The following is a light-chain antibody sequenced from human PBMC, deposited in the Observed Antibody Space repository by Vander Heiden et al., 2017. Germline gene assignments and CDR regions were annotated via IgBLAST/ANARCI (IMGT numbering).Light chain of an antibody. Sequence: SSDLTQDPAVSVALGQTVRITCQGDNFGTSLTDWYQQKPGQAPALVIYERDKRASGIPDRFSGSKSGNTASLTITGAQADDEADYFCTSRDNSGFHLVFGGGTKVTVL. J-gene: IGLJ2*01. CDR3: TSRDNSGFHLV. V-gene: IGLV3-19*01. CDR1: NFGTSL. CDR2: ERD.